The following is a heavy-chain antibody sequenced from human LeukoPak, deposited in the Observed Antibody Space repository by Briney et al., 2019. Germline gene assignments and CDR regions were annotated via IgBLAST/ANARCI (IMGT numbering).Heavy chain of an antibody. CDR1: GFTFGDYA. D-gene: IGHD3-16*01. Sequence: GGSLRLSCTASGFTFGDYAMSWFRQAPGEGLEWVGFIRSKAHGGTTEYAASVKGRFTISRDDSKSIAYLQMDSLKTEDTAVYYCTTHRGEWVLDYWGQGTLVTVSS. V-gene: IGHV3-49*03. CDR2: IRSKAHGGTT. J-gene: IGHJ4*02. CDR3: TTHRGEWVLDY.